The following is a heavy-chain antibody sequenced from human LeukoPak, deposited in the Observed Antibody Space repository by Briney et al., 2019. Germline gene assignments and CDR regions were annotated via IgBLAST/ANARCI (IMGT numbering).Heavy chain of an antibody. Sequence: ASVEDSCKASGYTFTGYYMHWVRQAPGQGREWMGWINPNSGGTNYAQKFQGRVTMTRDTSISTAYMELSRLRSDDTAVYYCARSSRRQGNENWFDPWGQGTLVTVSS. V-gene: IGHV1-2*02. CDR1: GYTFTGYY. D-gene: IGHD6-13*01. CDR2: INPNSGGT. J-gene: IGHJ5*02. CDR3: ARSSRRQGNENWFDP.